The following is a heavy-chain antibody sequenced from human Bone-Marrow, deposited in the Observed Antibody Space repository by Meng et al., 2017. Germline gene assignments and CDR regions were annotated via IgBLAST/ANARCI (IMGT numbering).Heavy chain of an antibody. CDR3: ARGDYYCSGGSCYSGAYYFDY. Sequence: QGQLVQSGAEVKKAGSSVKVSCKASGGTFSSYAISWVRQAPGQGLEWMGGIIPIFGTANYAQKFQGRVTITADKSTSTAYMELSSLRSEDTAVYYCARGDYYCSGGSCYSGAYYFDYWGQGTLVTVSS. CDR1: GGTFSSYA. CDR2: IIPIFGTA. V-gene: IGHV1-69*06. D-gene: IGHD2-15*01. J-gene: IGHJ4*02.